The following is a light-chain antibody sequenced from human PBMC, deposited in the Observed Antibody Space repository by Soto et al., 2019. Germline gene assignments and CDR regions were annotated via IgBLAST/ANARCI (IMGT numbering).Light chain of an antibody. CDR1: QGVSSY. Sequence: EIVLTQSPATLSLAPGERATLSCRASQGVSSYLAWYQQKPGQAPRLLIYAASSRAAGIPARFSGSGSGTDFTLTISSLEPEDFAVYYCQQRSSWPLTFGGGTEVEIK. V-gene: IGKV3-11*01. CDR3: QQRSSWPLT. CDR2: AAS. J-gene: IGKJ4*01.